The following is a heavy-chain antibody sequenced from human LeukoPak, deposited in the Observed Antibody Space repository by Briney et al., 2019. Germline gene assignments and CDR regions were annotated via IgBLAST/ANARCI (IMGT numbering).Heavy chain of an antibody. V-gene: IGHV3-7*01. Sequence: GGSLRLSCAASGFTFSSYLMSWVRQAPGKGLEWVANIKQDGSEKYYVDSVKGRFTISRDNAKNSLYLQMNSLRAEDTAVYYCARLYDFWSGYYGHYFDYWGQGTLVTVSS. CDR3: ARLYDFWSGYYGHYFDY. D-gene: IGHD3-3*01. CDR1: GFTFSSYL. CDR2: IKQDGSEK. J-gene: IGHJ4*02.